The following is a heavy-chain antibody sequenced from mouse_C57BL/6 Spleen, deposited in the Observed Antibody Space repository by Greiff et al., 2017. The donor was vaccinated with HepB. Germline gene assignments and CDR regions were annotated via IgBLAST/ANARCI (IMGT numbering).Heavy chain of an antibody. D-gene: IGHD2-3*01. CDR3: TREDDGYRTWFAY. J-gene: IGHJ3*01. Sequence: EVPRVESGEGFVKPGGSLKLSCAASGFTFSSYAMSWVRQTPEKRLEWVAYISSGGDYIYYADTVKGRFTISRDNARNTLYLQMSSLKSEDTAMYYCTREDDGYRTWFAYWGQGTLVTVSA. CDR2: ISSGGDYI. V-gene: IGHV5-9-1*02. CDR1: GFTFSSYA.